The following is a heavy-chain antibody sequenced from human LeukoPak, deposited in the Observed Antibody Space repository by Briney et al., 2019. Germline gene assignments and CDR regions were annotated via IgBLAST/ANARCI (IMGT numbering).Heavy chain of an antibody. CDR1: GFTFSSYS. J-gene: IGHJ4*02. D-gene: IGHD1-7*01. CDR3: ARDPSSVSELFDY. Sequence: PGGSLRLSCAASGFTFSSYSMNWVRQAPGKGLEWVSYISSSGSTIYYADSVKGRFTISRDNAKNSLYLQMNSLRAKDTAVYYCARDPSSVSELFDYWGQGTLVTVSS. CDR2: ISSSGSTI. V-gene: IGHV3-48*04.